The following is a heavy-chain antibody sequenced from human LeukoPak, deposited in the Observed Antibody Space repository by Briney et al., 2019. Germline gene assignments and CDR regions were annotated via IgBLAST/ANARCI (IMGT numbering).Heavy chain of an antibody. D-gene: IGHD3-10*01. CDR3: AKDRITMVRGVFDP. J-gene: IGHJ5*02. CDR1: GFTFSSYA. CDR2: ISYDGSNK. V-gene: IGHV3-30-3*01. Sequence: GGSLRLSCAASGFTFSSYAMHWVRQAPGKGLEWVAVISYDGSNKYYADSVKGRFTISRDNSKNTLYLQMNSLRAEDTAVYYCAKDRITMVRGVFDPWGQGTLVTVSS.